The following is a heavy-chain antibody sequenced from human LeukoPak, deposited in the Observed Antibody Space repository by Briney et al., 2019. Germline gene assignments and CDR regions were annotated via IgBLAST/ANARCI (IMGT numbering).Heavy chain of an antibody. J-gene: IGHJ4*02. Sequence: GGSLRLSCAASGFTFSSYAMSWVRQAPGKGLEWVSSVTGNGDNTFHAASVKGRFTISRDNSKNMLYLQINSLRAEDTAVYYCARDRNYFEALHRSYWGQGTLVTVSS. D-gene: IGHD3-10*01. CDR2: VTGNGDNT. CDR1: GFTFSSYA. V-gene: IGHV3-23*01. CDR3: ARDRNYFEALHRSY.